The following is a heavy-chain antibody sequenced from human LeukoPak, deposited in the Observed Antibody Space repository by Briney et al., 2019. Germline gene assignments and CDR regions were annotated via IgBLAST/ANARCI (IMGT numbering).Heavy chain of an antibody. Sequence: ASVKVSCKASGYTFTSYDINWVRQATGQGLEWMGRIIPILGIANYAQKFQGRVTITADKSTSTAYMELSSLRSEDTAVYYCASSALRKYCSSTSCYTDYYYYGMDVWGQGTTVTVSS. J-gene: IGHJ6*02. CDR1: GYTFTSYD. V-gene: IGHV1-69*04. D-gene: IGHD2-2*02. CDR2: IIPILGIA. CDR3: ASSALRKYCSSTSCYTDYYYYGMDV.